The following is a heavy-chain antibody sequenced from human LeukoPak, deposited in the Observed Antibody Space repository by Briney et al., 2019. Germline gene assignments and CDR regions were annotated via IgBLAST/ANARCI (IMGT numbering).Heavy chain of an antibody. CDR3: TKATTRRVPAARIDS. Sequence: GRSLRLSCAASGFIFDDFSMFWVRQAPGKGLEWVASITWHGRSTAYADSVRGRFTISRDNAKNSLYLQMNSLRPEGTAFYYCTKATTRRVPAARIDSWGQGTLVTVSS. J-gene: IGHJ4*02. V-gene: IGHV3-9*01. D-gene: IGHD6-13*01. CDR2: ITWHGRST. CDR1: GFIFDDFS.